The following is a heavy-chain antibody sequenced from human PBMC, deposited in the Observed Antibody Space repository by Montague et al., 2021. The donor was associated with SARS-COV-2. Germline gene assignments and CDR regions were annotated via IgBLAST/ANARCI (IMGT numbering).Heavy chain of an antibody. V-gene: IGHV4-39*01. CDR2: ISYTGST. D-gene: IGHD6-13*01. Sequence: SQTLSLTCTVSGGSISRSTSPWAWIRQPPGKGLEWIGSISYTGSTYYNPSLKSRVTISVDTSRNQFSLRLSSVTAADTSAYYCARLPLVSSWSRAAGYYYDGLDDWGQGTPVTVSS. CDR3: ARLPLVSSWSRAAGYYYDGLDD. CDR1: GGSISRSTSP. J-gene: IGHJ6*02.